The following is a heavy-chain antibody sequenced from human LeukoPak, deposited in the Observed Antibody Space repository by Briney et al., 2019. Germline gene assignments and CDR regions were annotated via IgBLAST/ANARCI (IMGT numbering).Heavy chain of an antibody. V-gene: IGHV3-48*03. J-gene: IGHJ4*02. CDR3: ARGPRDYYDSSGYYYY. CDR1: GFTFSSYE. D-gene: IGHD3-22*01. CDR2: ISSSGSTI. Sequence: PGGSLRLSCAASGFTFSSYEMNWVRQAPGKGLEWVSYISSSGSTIYYADSVEGRFTISRDNAKNSLYLQMNSLRAEDTAVYYCARGPRDYYDSSGYYYYWGQGTLVTVSS.